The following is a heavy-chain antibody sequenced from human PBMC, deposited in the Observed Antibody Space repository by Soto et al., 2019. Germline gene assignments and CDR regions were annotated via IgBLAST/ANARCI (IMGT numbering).Heavy chain of an antibody. V-gene: IGHV1-69*13. CDR3: ARDLEGNNHPTV. CDR1: GGTFSSYA. J-gene: IGHJ6*02. CDR2: IIPIFGTA. D-gene: IGHD1-20*01. Sequence: SVKVSCKASGGTFSSYAISWVRQAPGQGLEWMGGIIPIFGTANYAQKFQGRVTITADESTSTAYMELSSLRSEDTAVYYCARDLEGNNHPTVWGQGTTVTVSS.